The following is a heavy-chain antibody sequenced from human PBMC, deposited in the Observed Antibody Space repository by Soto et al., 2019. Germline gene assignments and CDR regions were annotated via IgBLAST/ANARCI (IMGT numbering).Heavy chain of an antibody. D-gene: IGHD6-6*01. CDR1: GYTFTNYG. CDR2: ISSYNGNT. J-gene: IGHJ4*02. Sequence: QVQLVQSGAEVKKPGASVKVSCKASGYTFTNYGISWVRQAPGQGLEWMGWISSYNGNTNYAQKVQGRVTMTTDTTTSTGYMELTRLTSSNMAVYYCARDSSSIIFVYGGEGALVTVSS. CDR3: ARDSSSIIFVY. V-gene: IGHV1-18*03.